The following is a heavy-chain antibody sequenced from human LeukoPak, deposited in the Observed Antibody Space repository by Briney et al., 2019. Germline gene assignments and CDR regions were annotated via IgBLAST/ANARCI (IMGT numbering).Heavy chain of an antibody. D-gene: IGHD4-17*01. CDR1: GFTFSNYA. V-gene: IGHV3-23*01. Sequence: GGSLRLSYVASGFTFSNYAMSWVRKAPGKGLEWVSTISGSGGSTYYADSVKGRFTISRDNSKNTLYLQMNSLRAEDTAIYYCAKYGDYWGDYWGQGTLVTVSS. J-gene: IGHJ4*02. CDR3: AKYGDYWGDY. CDR2: ISGSGGST.